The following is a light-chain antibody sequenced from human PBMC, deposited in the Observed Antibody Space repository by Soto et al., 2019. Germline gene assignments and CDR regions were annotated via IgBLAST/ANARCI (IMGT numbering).Light chain of an antibody. V-gene: IGLV2-23*01. CDR3: CSYAGSSSVV. CDR2: EGS. CDR1: SSDVGSYNL. Sequence: QSVLTQPASVSGSPVQSITISCTGTSSDVGSYNLVSWYQQHPGKAPKLMIYEGSKRPSGVSNRFSGSKSGNTASLTISGLQAEDEADYYCCSYAGSSSVVFGGGTKVTVL. J-gene: IGLJ2*01.